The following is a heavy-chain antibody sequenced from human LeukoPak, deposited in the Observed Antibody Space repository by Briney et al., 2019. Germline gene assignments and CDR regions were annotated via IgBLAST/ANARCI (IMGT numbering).Heavy chain of an antibody. CDR1: GFTFSSYA. V-gene: IGHV3-30-3*01. CDR2: ISYDGSNK. D-gene: IGHD3-10*01. Sequence: GGSLRLSCAASGFTFSSYAMHWVRQAPGKGLEWVAVISYDGSNKYYADSVKGRFTISRDNSKNTLYLQMNSLRAEDTAVYYCARGTPMVYWGQGTLVTVS. J-gene: IGHJ4*02. CDR3: ARGTPMVY.